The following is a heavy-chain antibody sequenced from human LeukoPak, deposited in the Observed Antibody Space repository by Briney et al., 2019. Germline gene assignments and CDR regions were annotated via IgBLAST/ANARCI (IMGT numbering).Heavy chain of an antibody. CDR1: GFTFSSYS. CDR2: ISSSSSYI. Sequence: GGSLRLSCAASGFTFSSYSMNWVRQAPGKGLEWVSSISSSSSYIYYADSVKGRFTISRDNAKNSLYLQMNSLRAEDTAVYYCGSLWYSSSSEALFDYWGQGTLVTVSS. CDR3: GSLWYSSSSEALFDY. D-gene: IGHD6-6*01. J-gene: IGHJ4*02. V-gene: IGHV3-21*04.